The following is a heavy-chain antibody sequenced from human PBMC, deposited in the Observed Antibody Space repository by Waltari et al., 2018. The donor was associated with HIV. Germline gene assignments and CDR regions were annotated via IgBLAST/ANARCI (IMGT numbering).Heavy chain of an antibody. V-gene: IGHV3-21*01. J-gene: IGHJ2*01. CDR2: ISSSSSYI. CDR1: GFTFSRYS. Sequence: EVQLVESGGGLVKPGGSLRLSCAASGFTFSRYSMNWVRQAPGKGLECVSSISSSSSYIYYADSVKGRFTISRDNAKNSLYLQMNSLRAEDTAVYYCARDQGAAAGIDWYFDLWGRGTLVTVSS. CDR3: ARDQGAAAGIDWYFDL. D-gene: IGHD6-13*01.